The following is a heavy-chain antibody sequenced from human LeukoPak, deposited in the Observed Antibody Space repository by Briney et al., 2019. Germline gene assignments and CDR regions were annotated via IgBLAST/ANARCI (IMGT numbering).Heavy chain of an antibody. D-gene: IGHD3-9*01. CDR1: GFTFSSYE. V-gene: IGHV3-48*03. J-gene: IGHJ4*02. CDR3: ATLSSYYDILTGYDY. Sequence: PGRSLRLSCAASGFTFSSYEMNWVRQAPGKGLEWVSYISSSGSTIYYADSVKGRFTISRDNAKNSLYLQMNSLRAEDTAVYYCATLSSYYDILTGYDYWGQGTLVTVSS. CDR2: ISSSGSTI.